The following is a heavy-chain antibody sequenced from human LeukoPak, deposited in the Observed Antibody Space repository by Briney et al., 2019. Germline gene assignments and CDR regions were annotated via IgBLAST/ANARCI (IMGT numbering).Heavy chain of an antibody. CDR3: VRAAIAVAGNGFDY. CDR2: IYYSEIT. D-gene: IGHD6-19*01. J-gene: IGHJ4*02. Sequence: PSQTLSLTCTVSSGSISSYYWSWIRQPPGKGLELIGYIYYSEITTYNPSLNPSFESRVTISGDTSKKQFFLNLSSVTAADTAMYYCVRAAIAVAGNGFDYWGQGTLVTVSS. V-gene: IGHV4-59*01. CDR1: SGSISSYY.